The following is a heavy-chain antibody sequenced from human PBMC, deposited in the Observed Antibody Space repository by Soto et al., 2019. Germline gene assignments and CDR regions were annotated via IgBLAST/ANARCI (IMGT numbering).Heavy chain of an antibody. CDR2: IYYSGST. V-gene: IGHV4-39*01. CDR3: ARRQYDFWSGYYFDY. J-gene: IGHJ4*02. Sequence: GSLRLSCTVSGGSISSSSYYWGWIRQPPGKGLEWIGSIYYSGSTYYNPSLKSRVTISVDTSKNQFSLKLSSVTAADTAVYYCARRQYDFWSGYYFDYWGQGTLVTVSS. CDR1: GGSISSSSYY. D-gene: IGHD3-3*01.